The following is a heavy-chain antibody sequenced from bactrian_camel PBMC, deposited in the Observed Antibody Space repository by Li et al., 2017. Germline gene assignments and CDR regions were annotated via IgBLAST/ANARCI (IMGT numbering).Heavy chain of an antibody. CDR1: GYNFGTCG. J-gene: IGHJ4*01. CDR3: AADAGRWTTVATMTWDY. CDR2: IDSDGAI. D-gene: IGHD4*01. Sequence: VQLVESGGGSVQPGGSLTLSCTTSGYNFGTCGMGWFRQAPGKEREGVAVIDSDGAITYADSVKGRFTLSRDNAKNTLYLQMSSLQPEDTAMYYCAADAGRWTTVATMTWDYWGQGTQVTVS. V-gene: IGHV3S53*01.